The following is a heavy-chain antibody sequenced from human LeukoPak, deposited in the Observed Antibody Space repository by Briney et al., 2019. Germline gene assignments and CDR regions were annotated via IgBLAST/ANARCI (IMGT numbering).Heavy chain of an antibody. CDR2: ISHDGSNK. Sequence: GRSLRLSCVVSAFTFRGYSMHWVRQAPGKGLEWVAFISHDGSNKYCADSLKGRFTISRDNSKNTLFLQMNSLRPEDTAVYYCARVGYDYNWYDAFDIWGQGTMVTVSS. V-gene: IGHV3-30*04. D-gene: IGHD1-1*01. CDR1: AFTFRGYS. J-gene: IGHJ3*02. CDR3: ARVGYDYNWYDAFDI.